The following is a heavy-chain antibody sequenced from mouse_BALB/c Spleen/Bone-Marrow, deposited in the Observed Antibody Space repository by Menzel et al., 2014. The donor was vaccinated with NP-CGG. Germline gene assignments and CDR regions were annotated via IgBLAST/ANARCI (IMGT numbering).Heavy chain of an antibody. CDR3: GSRGNYDEGRY. D-gene: IGHD2-1*01. J-gene: IGHJ4*01. V-gene: IGHV1-37*01. CDR2: INPYNGDT. CDR1: GYSFTGYF. Sequence: EVKLLESGYELVKPGASVKISCKASGYSFTGYFMNWGKQSHGKSLEWIGRINPYNGDTFYNQKFKGKATLTVDKSSSTAHMELLSLTSEDPAVYYCGSRGNYDEGRYWGQGTSVTVSS.